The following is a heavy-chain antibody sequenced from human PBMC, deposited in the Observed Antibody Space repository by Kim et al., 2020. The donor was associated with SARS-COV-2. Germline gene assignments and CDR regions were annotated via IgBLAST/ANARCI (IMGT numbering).Heavy chain of an antibody. J-gene: IGHJ4*02. CDR2: T. D-gene: IGHD3-10*01. CDR3: ARMVRGSSFDY. V-gene: IGHV3-66*01. Sequence: TYYADSGKDRFTIDRDNSNNTLYLQMNSLRAEDTAVYYCARMVRGSSFDYWGQGTLVTVSS.